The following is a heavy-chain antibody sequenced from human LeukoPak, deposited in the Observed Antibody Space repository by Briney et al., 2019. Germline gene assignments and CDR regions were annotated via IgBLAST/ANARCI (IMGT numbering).Heavy chain of an antibody. CDR3: AREGSEYSSSWYPHWFDP. CDR2: IYYSGST. CDR1: GGSISSYY. D-gene: IGHD6-13*01. V-gene: IGHV4-59*01. Sequence: SETLSLTCTVSGGSISSYYWSWIRQPPGRGLEWIGYIYYSGSTNYNPSLKSRVTISVDTSKNQFSLKLSSVTAADTAVYYCAREGSEYSSSWYPHWFDPWGQGTLVTVSS. J-gene: IGHJ5*02.